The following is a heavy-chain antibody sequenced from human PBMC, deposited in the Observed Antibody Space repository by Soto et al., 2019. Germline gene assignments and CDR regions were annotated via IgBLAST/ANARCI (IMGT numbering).Heavy chain of an antibody. CDR3: ARDDDLAGNGLDY. Sequence: LRLSCAASGFTFSSYGMHWVRQAPGEGLEWMAVIGKDGTNRDHADSVKGRFTISRDNSKNMLYLQMNRLGADDTAMYYCARDDDLAGNGLDYWGQGTLVTVSS. CDR1: GFTFSSYG. V-gene: IGHV3-33*01. D-gene: IGHD4-4*01. CDR2: IGKDGTNR. J-gene: IGHJ4*02.